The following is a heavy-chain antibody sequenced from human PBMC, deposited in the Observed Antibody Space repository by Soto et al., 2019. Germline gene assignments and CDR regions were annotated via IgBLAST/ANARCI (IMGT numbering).Heavy chain of an antibody. D-gene: IGHD3-22*01. CDR2: INIYGGGT. CDR3: ARALYYYDNSGLAF. Sequence: QVHLEQSGPEVKKPGASVKVSCKASGYTFTSYGISWVRLDPGQGLEWMGWINIYGGGTNYAQKYQDRVTMSRDTSTNTVYLEMRSLTSDDTAIYYCARALYYYDNSGLAFWGQGTLATVSS. CDR1: GYTFTSYG. J-gene: IGHJ4*02. V-gene: IGHV1-18*01.